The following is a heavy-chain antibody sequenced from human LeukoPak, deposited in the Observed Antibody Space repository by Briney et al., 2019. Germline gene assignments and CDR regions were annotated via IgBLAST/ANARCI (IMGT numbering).Heavy chain of an antibody. D-gene: IGHD2-2*01. CDR3: ARGQASYCSSTSCDQDY. V-gene: IGHV1-8*02. J-gene: IGHJ4*02. CDR2: MNPNSGNT. CDR1: GYTFTGYY. Sequence: ASVKVSCKAXGYTFTGYYMHWVRQATGQGLEWMGWMNPNSGNTGYAQKFQGRVTMTRNTSISTAYMELSSLRSEDTAVYYCARGQASYCSSTSCDQDYWGQGTLVTVSS.